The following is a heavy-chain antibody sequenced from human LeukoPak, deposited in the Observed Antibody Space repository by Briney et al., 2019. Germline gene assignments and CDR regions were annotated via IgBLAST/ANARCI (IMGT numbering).Heavy chain of an antibody. Sequence: GRSLRLSCAASGFTFSSYGMHWVRQAPGKGLEWVAVIWYGGSNKYYADSVKGRFTISRDNSKNTLYLQMNSLRAEDTAVYYCARRGVLWFGELFYYGMDVWGQGTTVTVSS. D-gene: IGHD3-10*01. V-gene: IGHV3-33*08. CDR3: ARRGVLWFGELFYYGMDV. CDR1: GFTFSSYG. J-gene: IGHJ6*02. CDR2: IWYGGSNK.